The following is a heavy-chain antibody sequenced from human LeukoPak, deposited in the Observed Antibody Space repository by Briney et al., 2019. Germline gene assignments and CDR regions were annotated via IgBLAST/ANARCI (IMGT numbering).Heavy chain of an antibody. CDR3: ARDLGYCSSTSCYSLVDYGMDV. V-gene: IGHV1-46*01. CDR2: INPSGGST. D-gene: IGHD2-2*01. CDR1: GYTFTSYY. Sequence: GASVKVSCKASGYTFTSYYMHWVRPAPGQGLEWMGIINPSGGSTSYAQKFQGRVTMTRDTSTSTVYMELSSLRSEDTAVYYCARDLGYCSSTSCYSLVDYGMDVWGQGTTVTVSS. J-gene: IGHJ6*02.